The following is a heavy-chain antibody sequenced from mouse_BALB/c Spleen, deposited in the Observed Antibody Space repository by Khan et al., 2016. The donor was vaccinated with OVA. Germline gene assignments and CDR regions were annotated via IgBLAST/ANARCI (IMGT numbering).Heavy chain of an antibody. V-gene: IGHV1-77*01. CDR1: GYTFTDYV. CDR2: IFPGSGDT. J-gene: IGHJ2*01. Sequence: VQLQESGPELVEPGSSMKMSCKASGYTFTDYVLNWVRQRTGQGLEWIGQIFPGSGDTYYNEKFKDRATLTADKSSNTVYMQLGSLTSEDSAVYFCARSGYGSLVYWGQGTTLTVSS. CDR3: ARSGYGSLVY. D-gene: IGHD1-1*01.